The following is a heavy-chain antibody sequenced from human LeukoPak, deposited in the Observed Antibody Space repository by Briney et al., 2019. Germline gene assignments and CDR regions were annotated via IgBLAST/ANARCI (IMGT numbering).Heavy chain of an antibody. Sequence: ASVKVSCKASGYTFTGYYMHWVRQAPGQGLEWMGWINPNSGGTNYAQKFQGRVTMTRDTSISTAYMELSRLRSDDTAVYYCARDPHDFWSGPSLDAFDIWGQGTMVTVSS. V-gene: IGHV1-2*02. CDR3: ARDPHDFWSGPSLDAFDI. D-gene: IGHD3-3*01. CDR2: INPNSGGT. CDR1: GYTFTGYY. J-gene: IGHJ3*02.